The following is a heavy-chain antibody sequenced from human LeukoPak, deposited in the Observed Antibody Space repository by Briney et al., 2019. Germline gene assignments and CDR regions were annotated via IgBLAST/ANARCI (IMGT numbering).Heavy chain of an antibody. CDR3: AREVSSRGLSDY. J-gene: IGHJ4*02. CDR1: GYTFTSYY. V-gene: IGHV1-46*01. D-gene: IGHD6-13*01. Sequence: GASVKVSCKASGYTFTSYYMHWVRQAPGQGLEWMGKINPSGGSTSYAQKFQGRVTMTRDTSISTAYMELSRLRSDDTAVYYCAREVSSRGLSDYWGQGTLVTVSS. CDR2: INPSGGST.